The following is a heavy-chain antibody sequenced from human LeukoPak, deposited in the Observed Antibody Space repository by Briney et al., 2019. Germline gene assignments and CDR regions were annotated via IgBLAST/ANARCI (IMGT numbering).Heavy chain of an antibody. V-gene: IGHV1-69*13. J-gene: IGHJ4*02. D-gene: IGHD1-26*01. CDR1: GYTFTTYG. CDR3: AGVGATTRRQFDY. Sequence: ASVKVSCKASGYTFTTYGLSWVRQAPGQGLEWMGGIIPIFGTANYAQKFQGRVTITADESTSTAYMELSSLRSEDTAVYYCAGVGATTRRQFDYWGQGTLVTVSS. CDR2: IIPIFGTA.